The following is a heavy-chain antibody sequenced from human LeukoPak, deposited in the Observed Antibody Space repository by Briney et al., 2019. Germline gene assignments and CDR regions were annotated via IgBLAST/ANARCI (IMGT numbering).Heavy chain of an antibody. CDR3: AKGSSGGSPLYYFDY. CDR1: GFTFSSYV. J-gene: IGHJ4*02. CDR2: ISGSGGST. Sequence: GGSLRLSCAASGFTFSSYVMSWVRQAPGKGLEWVSAISGSGGSTYYADSVKGRFTISRDNAKNTLYQQMNSLRAEDTAVYYCAKGSSGGSPLYYFDYWGQGTLVTVSS. D-gene: IGHD2-15*01. V-gene: IGHV3-23*01.